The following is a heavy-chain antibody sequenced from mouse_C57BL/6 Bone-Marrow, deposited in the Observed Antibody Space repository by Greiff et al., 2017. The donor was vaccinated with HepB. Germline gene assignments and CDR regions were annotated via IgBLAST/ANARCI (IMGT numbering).Heavy chain of an antibody. CDR2: IDPENGDT. CDR3: TTGYFDY. J-gene: IGHJ2*01. V-gene: IGHV14-4*01. CDR1: GFNIKDDY. Sequence: VQLQQSGAELVRPGASVKLSCTASGFNIKDDYMHWVKQRPEQGLEWIGWIDPENGDTEYASKFQGKATITADTSTNQAYLQLSSLTSEDTAVYYCTTGYFDYWGQGTTLTVAS.